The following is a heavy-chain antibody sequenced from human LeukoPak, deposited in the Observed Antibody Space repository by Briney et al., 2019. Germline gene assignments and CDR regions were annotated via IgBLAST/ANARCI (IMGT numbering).Heavy chain of an antibody. D-gene: IGHD3-10*01. CDR3: ARGSGGFGELLDY. CDR1: GFTFSSYA. J-gene: IGHJ4*02. V-gene: IGHV3-30*04. Sequence: GGSLRLSCAASGFTFSSYAMPWVRQAPGKGLEWVAVISYDGSNKYYADSVKGRFTISRDNSKNTLYLQMNSLRAEDTAVYYCARGSGGFGELLDYWGQGTLVTVSS. CDR2: ISYDGSNK.